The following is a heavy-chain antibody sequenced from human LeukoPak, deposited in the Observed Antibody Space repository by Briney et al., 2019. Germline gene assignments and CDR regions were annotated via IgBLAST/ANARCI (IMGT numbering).Heavy chain of an antibody. D-gene: IGHD2-8*01. CDR2: FDPEDGET. CDR1: GYTLTELS. CDR3: ATGLIDTNTNSRPNN. Sequence: ASVKVSCKVSGYTLTELSMHWVRQAPGKGLEWMGGFDPEDGETIYAQKFQGRVTMTEDTSTDTAYMELSSLRSEDTAVYYCATGLIDTNTNSRPNNWGRGTLVTVSS. V-gene: IGHV1-24*01. J-gene: IGHJ4*02.